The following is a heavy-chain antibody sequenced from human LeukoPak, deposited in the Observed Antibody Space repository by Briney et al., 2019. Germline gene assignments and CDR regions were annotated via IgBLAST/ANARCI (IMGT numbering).Heavy chain of an antibody. V-gene: IGHV3-66*01. J-gene: IGHJ4*02. Sequence: GRSLRLSCTASGFSFSSYGMHWVRQAPGKGLEWVSVIYSGGSTYYADSVKGRFTISRDNSKNTLYLQMNSLRAEDTAVYYCARFKSGYCSSTSCSSFDYWGQGTLVTVSS. D-gene: IGHD2-2*03. CDR1: GFSFSSYG. CDR2: IYSGGST. CDR3: ARFKSGYCSSTSCSSFDY.